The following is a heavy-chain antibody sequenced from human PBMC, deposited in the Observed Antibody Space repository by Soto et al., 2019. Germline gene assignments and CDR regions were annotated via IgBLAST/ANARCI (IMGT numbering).Heavy chain of an antibody. CDR2: ISGSGGST. CDR1: GFTFSSYA. V-gene: IGHV3-23*01. Sequence: EVQLLEPGGGLVQPGGSLRLSCAASGFTFSSYAMSWVRQAPGKGLEWVSAISGSGGSTYYADSVKGRFTISRDNSKNTLYLQMNSLRAEDTAVYYCAKATNGSGSYDWFDPWGQGTLVTVSS. CDR3: AKATNGSGSYDWFDP. D-gene: IGHD3-10*01. J-gene: IGHJ5*02.